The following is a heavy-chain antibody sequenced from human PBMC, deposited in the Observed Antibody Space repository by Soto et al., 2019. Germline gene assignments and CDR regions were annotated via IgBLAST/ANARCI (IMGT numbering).Heavy chain of an antibody. Sequence: GGSLRLSCAASGFTFSSYSMNWVRQAPGKGLEWVSSISSSSSYIYYADSVKGRFTISRDNAKNSLYLQMNSLRAEDTAVYYCARVVVPAAMFSWFDPWGQGTLVTLSS. V-gene: IGHV3-21*01. CDR2: ISSSSSYI. CDR3: ARVVVPAAMFSWFDP. CDR1: GFTFSSYS. D-gene: IGHD2-2*01. J-gene: IGHJ5*02.